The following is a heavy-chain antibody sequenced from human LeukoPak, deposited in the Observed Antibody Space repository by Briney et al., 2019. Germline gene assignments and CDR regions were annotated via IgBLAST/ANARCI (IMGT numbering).Heavy chain of an antibody. CDR2: IRNDGSNK. D-gene: IGHD5-18*01. Sequence: GGSRRLSSAASGFTFSSYGMHWVRPVPGKWMEWVAVIRNDGSNKYYADSVKSRFTISRDNSNSALYLQKNSLRAEDTAVYYCAREGYSYGTSLDYWGQGTLVTVSS. CDR1: GFTFSSYG. J-gene: IGHJ4*02. CDR3: AREGYSYGTSLDY. V-gene: IGHV3-33*01.